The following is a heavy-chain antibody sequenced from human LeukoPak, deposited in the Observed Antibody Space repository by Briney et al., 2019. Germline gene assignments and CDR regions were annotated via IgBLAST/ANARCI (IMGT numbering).Heavy chain of an antibody. CDR3: ARSDDSSGYYPYYFDY. D-gene: IGHD3-22*01. Sequence: PSETLSLTCAVSGYSISSGYYWGWIRQPPGKGLEWIGSIYHSGSTYYNPSLKSRVTISVDTSKNQFSLKLSSVTAADTAVYYCARSDDSSGYYPYYFDYWGQGTLVTVSS. CDR2: IYHSGST. J-gene: IGHJ4*02. V-gene: IGHV4-38-2*01. CDR1: GYSISSGYY.